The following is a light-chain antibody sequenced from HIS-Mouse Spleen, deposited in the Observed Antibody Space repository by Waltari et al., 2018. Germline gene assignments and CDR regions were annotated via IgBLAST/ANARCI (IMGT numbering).Light chain of an antibody. CDR1: SGSVSPSYY. V-gene: IGLV8-61*01. Sequence: QTVVTQEPSFSVSPGGTVTLTCDLSSGSVSPSYYPSWYQQTPGQAPRTLIYSTNTRSSGVPERFSGSILGNKAALTITGAQADDESDYYCVLYMSSGSWVFGGGTKLTVL. J-gene: IGLJ3*02. CDR3: VLYMSSGSWV. CDR2: STN.